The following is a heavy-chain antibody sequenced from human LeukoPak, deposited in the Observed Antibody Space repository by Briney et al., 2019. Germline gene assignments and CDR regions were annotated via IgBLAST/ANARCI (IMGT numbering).Heavy chain of an antibody. CDR2: MFYSGSA. CDR3: ARRGGSPLGAFDI. Sequence: SETLSLTCTVSGGSISSYDWSWIRQPPGKGLQWIGYMFYSGSANYNPSLKSRVTISVDTSKNQFSLKLTSMTAADTAVYYCARRGGSPLGAFDIWGQGTMVTVSS. V-gene: IGHV4-59*01. J-gene: IGHJ3*02. CDR1: GGSISSYD. D-gene: IGHD1-26*01.